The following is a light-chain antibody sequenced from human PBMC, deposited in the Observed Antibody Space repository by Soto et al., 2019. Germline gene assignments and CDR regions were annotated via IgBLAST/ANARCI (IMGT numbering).Light chain of an antibody. CDR1: QSVRSSH. Sequence: EIVLTQSPGTLSLSPGERATLSRRASQSVRSSHLAWYQQMPGQAPRLLIYGTSNRATGIPDRFSGSGSGTDFTLTISRLEPEDFAVYYCQQYGSSPWTFGQGTKVDIK. CDR3: QQYGSSPWT. V-gene: IGKV3-20*01. J-gene: IGKJ1*01. CDR2: GTS.